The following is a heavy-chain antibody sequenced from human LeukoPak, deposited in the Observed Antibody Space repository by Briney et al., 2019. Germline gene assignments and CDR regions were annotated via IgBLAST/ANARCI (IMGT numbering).Heavy chain of an antibody. CDR2: IYSGGST. Sequence: GGSLRLSCAASGFTVNNNYMNWVRQAPGKGLEWVSVIYSGGSTYYADSVKGRFSISRDNSKNTLYLQMNSLRAEDTAVYYCATLPYDSSALRDYWGQGTLVTVSS. D-gene: IGHD3-22*01. J-gene: IGHJ4*02. V-gene: IGHV3-53*01. CDR3: ATLPYDSSALRDY. CDR1: GFTVNNNY.